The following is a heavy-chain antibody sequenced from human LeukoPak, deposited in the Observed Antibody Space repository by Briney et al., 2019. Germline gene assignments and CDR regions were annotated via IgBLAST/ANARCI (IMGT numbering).Heavy chain of an antibody. D-gene: IGHD3-22*01. CDR1: GFTFSSYG. J-gene: IGHJ6*02. CDR3: ARKTGSGSSGYYLPLYYYYGMDV. CDR2: IWYDGSNK. Sequence: GGSLRLSCAASGFTFSSYGMHWVRQAPGKGLEWVAVIWYDGSNKYYADSVKGRFTISRDNSKNTLYLQMNSLRAEDTAVYYCARKTGSGSSGYYLPLYYYYGMDVWGQGTTVTVSS. V-gene: IGHV3-33*01.